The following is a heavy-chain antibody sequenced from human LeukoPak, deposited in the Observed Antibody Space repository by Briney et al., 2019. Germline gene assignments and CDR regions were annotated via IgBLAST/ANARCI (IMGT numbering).Heavy chain of an antibody. V-gene: IGHV3-23*01. J-gene: IGHJ4*02. Sequence: PGGSLRLSCAASGFTFSSYAMSWVRQAPGKGLEWVSAISGSGGSTYYADSVKGRFTISRDNSKNTLYLQMNSLRGEDTAVYFCAKDGVEAGVAKGGFDYWGQGTLVTVSS. CDR3: AKDGVEAGVAKGGFDY. CDR2: ISGSGGST. D-gene: IGHD6-13*01. CDR1: GFTFSSYA.